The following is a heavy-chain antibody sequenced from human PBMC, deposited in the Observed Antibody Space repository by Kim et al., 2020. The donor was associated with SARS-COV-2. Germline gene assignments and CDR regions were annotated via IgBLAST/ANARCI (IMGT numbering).Heavy chain of an antibody. D-gene: IGHD3-3*01. V-gene: IGHV3-21*01. CDR2: ISSSSSYI. Sequence: GGSLRLSCAASGFTFSSYSMNWVRQAPGKGLEWVSSISSSSSYIYYADSVKGRFTISRDNAKNSLYLQMNSLRAEDTAVYYCARHERTDITIFGVVTQRGWFDPWGQGTLVTVSS. CDR3: ARHERTDITIFGVVTQRGWFDP. J-gene: IGHJ5*02. CDR1: GFTFSSYS.